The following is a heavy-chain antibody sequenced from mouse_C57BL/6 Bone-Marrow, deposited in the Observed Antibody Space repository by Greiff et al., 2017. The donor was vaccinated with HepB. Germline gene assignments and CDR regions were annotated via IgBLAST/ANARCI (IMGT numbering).Heavy chain of an antibody. CDR2: IYPRSGNT. J-gene: IGHJ3*01. V-gene: IGHV1-81*01. CDR1: GYTFTSYG. Sequence: VKLVESGAELARPGASVKLSCKASGYTFTSYGISWVKQRTGQGLEWIGEIYPRSGNTYYNEKFKGKATLTADKSSSTAYMELRSLTSEDSAVYFCASRFSGFAYWGQGTLVTVSA. CDR3: ASRFSGFAY.